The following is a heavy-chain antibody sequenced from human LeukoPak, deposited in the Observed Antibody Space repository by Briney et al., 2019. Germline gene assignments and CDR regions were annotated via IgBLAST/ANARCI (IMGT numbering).Heavy chain of an antibody. Sequence: GASVKVSCKASGYTFTSYAMNWVRQAPGQGLEWMGWINTNTGNPTYAQGFTGRFVFSLDTSVSTASLQISSLKAEDTAVYYCARENYDSSGNHYYFDYWGRGTLVTVSS. J-gene: IGHJ4*02. CDR3: ARENYDSSGNHYYFDY. CDR2: INTNTGNP. CDR1: GYTFTSYA. V-gene: IGHV7-4-1*02. D-gene: IGHD3-22*01.